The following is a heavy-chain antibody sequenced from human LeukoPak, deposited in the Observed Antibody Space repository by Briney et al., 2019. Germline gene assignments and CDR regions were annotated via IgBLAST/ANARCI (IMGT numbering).Heavy chain of an antibody. CDR3: ARGYYSSSWYG. V-gene: IGHV4-59*08. CDR2: IYYSGST. CDR1: GGSISTYY. Sequence: SETLSLTCSVSGGSISTYYWSWIRQPPGKGLEWIGYIYYSGSTYYNPSLKSRVTISVDTSKNQFSLKLSSVTAADTAVYYCARGYYSSSWYGWGQGTLVTVSS. D-gene: IGHD6-13*01. J-gene: IGHJ4*02.